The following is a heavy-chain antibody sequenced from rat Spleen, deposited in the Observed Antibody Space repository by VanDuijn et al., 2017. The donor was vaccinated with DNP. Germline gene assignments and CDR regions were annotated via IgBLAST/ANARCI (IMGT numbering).Heavy chain of an antibody. V-gene: IGHV5-29*01. D-gene: IGHD1-10*01. CDR3: VRRSNNVFAY. J-gene: IGHJ2*01. CDR2: ISYDGSST. CDR1: GFTYSNYV. Sequence: EVQLVESGGGPVQPGRSLKLSCAASGFTYSNYVMAWVRQAPTKDLEWVATISYDGSSTYYRDSVTGRFTISRDNTKSTLYLQMDSLRSEDTATYYCVRRSNNVFAYWGQGVMVTVSS.